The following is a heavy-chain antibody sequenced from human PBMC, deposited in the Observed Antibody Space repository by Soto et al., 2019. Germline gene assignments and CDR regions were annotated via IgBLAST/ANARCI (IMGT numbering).Heavy chain of an antibody. Sequence: GGSLRLSCAASGFTFSSYAMHWVRQAPGKGLEWVAVISYDGSNKYYADSVKGRFTISRDNSKNTLFLQMNSLRAEDTAVYYCAREWGGCSGGSCYQRFDYWGQGTLVTVSS. CDR1: GFTFSSYA. V-gene: IGHV3-30-3*01. CDR3: AREWGGCSGGSCYQRFDY. J-gene: IGHJ4*02. D-gene: IGHD2-15*01. CDR2: ISYDGSNK.